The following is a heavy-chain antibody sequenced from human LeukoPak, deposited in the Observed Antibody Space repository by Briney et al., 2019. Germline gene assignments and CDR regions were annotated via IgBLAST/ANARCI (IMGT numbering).Heavy chain of an antibody. D-gene: IGHD1-26*01. CDR2: IYYSGST. Sequence: SETLSLTCTVSGGSISSSSYYWGWIRQPPGKGLEWIGSIYYSGSTYYNPSLKSRVTISVDTSKNQFSLKLSSVTAADTVVYYCARHWVVGATFFDYWGQGTLVTVSS. J-gene: IGHJ4*02. CDR3: ARHWVVGATFFDY. CDR1: GGSISSSSYY. V-gene: IGHV4-39*01.